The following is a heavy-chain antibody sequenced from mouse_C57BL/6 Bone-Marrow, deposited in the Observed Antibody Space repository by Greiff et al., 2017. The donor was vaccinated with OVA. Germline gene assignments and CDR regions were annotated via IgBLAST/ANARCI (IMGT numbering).Heavy chain of an antibody. J-gene: IGHJ3*01. Sequence: EVQGVESGGDLLKPGGSLKLSCAASGFTFSSSGMSWVRHPPHSRLEWVATLRSGGSYTYYHDRVKGRFTSSRDNAKNTLYLQMSSLKAEDTAMYYCARRTNWRFAYWGQGTLVTVSA. D-gene: IGHD4-1*01. V-gene: IGHV5-6*01. CDR1: GFTFSSSG. CDR3: ARRTNWRFAY. CDR2: LRSGGSYT.